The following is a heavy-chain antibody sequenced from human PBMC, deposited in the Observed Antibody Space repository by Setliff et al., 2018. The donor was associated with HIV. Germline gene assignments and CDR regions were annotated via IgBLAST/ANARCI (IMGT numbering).Heavy chain of an antibody. D-gene: IGHD6-19*01. CDR1: GGSINRSNYY. Sequence: PSETLSLTCTVPGGSINRSNYYWSWIRQHPGKGLEWIGYIYNTGSTYHSPSLESRVTISIDTSKNQFSLKLSSVTAADTAVYYCARDAGWYSSGWLFDYWGQGTLVTVSS. CDR2: IYNTGST. CDR3: ARDAGWYSSGWLFDY. V-gene: IGHV4-31*03. J-gene: IGHJ4*02.